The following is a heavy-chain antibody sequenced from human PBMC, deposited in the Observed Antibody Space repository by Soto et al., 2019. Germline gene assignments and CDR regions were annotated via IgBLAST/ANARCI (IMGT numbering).Heavy chain of an antibody. D-gene: IGHD6-19*01. V-gene: IGHV4-31*03. CDR2: FYSSGSI. J-gene: IGHJ5*02. CDR1: GYSISAGGYY. CDR3: ARMYSSGSGWFHP. Sequence: SETLSLTCFVSGYSISAGGYYWSWIRHHPGKGLEWIGSFYSSGSIIYNPSLRSRVSISGDTSSNQFSMSLTSVTAADTARYYCARMYSSGSGWFHPWGQGTLVTVSS.